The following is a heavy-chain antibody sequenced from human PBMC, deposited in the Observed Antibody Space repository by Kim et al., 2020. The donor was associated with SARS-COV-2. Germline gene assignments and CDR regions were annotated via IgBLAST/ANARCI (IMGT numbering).Heavy chain of an antibody. CDR2: IYPDASNI. CDR3: ARATISGSYLYYNFGLDV. Sequence: GESLKISCQASGYSFKSYCIAWVRQMPGKGPEWMGIIYPDASNIIYSPSFQGRVTISADKSISTAYLQWSSLKASDTAIYYCARATISGSYLYYNFGLDVWGKGTTVTVSS. J-gene: IGHJ6*04. CDR1: GYSFKSYC. D-gene: IGHD3-10*01. V-gene: IGHV5-51*01.